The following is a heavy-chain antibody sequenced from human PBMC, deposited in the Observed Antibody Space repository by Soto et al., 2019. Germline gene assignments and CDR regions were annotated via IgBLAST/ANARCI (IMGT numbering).Heavy chain of an antibody. Sequence: SETLSLTCTVSGDSITSGGYYWSWLRQPPGKGLEWIGYIYHSGGASYNPSLRGRAVISIDTSKSQFSLRLNAVTAADTATYYCARDYYGAGSQYYYYGMEVWGQGTTVTVSS. J-gene: IGHJ6*02. CDR3: ARDYYGAGSQYYYYGMEV. CDR1: GDSITSGGYY. V-gene: IGHV4-31*03. D-gene: IGHD3-10*01. CDR2: IYHSGGA.